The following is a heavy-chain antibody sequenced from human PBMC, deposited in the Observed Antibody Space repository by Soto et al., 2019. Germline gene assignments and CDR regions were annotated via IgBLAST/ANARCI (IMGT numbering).Heavy chain of an antibody. J-gene: IGHJ4*02. D-gene: IGHD3-3*01. V-gene: IGHV1-2*02. CDR1: GYSFAAYY. CDR3: AKIYTWNEWQGGSDY. CDR2: INPNTGVT. Sequence: QVHLEQSGAEVKKAGASVKISCKASGYSFAAYYINWVRQVPGQGLEWMGWINPNTGVTDYAQKFQGRVTLTRDTSIKTAYLELTSLRSDDTAVYYCAKIYTWNEWQGGSDYWGQGTLLTVSS.